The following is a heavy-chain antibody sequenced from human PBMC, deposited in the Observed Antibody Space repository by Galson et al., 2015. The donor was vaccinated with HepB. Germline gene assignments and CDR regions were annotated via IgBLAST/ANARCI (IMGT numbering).Heavy chain of an antibody. CDR2: ISSSSSYI. V-gene: IGHV3-21*01. CDR3: ARISSSYSSGWYDKEY. CDR1: GFTFSSYS. Sequence: SLRLSCAASGFTFSSYSMNWVRQAPGKGLEWVSSISSSSSYIYYADSVKGRFTISRDNAKNSLYLQMNSLRAEDTAVYYCARISSSYSSGWYDKEYWGQGTLVTVSS. J-gene: IGHJ4*02. D-gene: IGHD6-19*01.